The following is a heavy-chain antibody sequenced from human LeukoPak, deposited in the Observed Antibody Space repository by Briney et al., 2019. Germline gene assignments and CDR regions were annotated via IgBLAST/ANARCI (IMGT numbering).Heavy chain of an antibody. J-gene: IGHJ4*02. CDR3: AREEGYCSSTSCYRRSYHFDY. V-gene: IGHV3-7*01. CDR2: VKQDGSEK. Sequence: GGSLRLSCAASGFTFSSYWMSWVRQAPGKGLEWVANVKQDGSEKYYVDSVKGRFTISRDNAKNSLYLQMNSLRAEDTAVYYCAREEGYCSSTSCYRRSYHFDYWGQGTLVTVSS. D-gene: IGHD2-2*02. CDR1: GFTFSSYW.